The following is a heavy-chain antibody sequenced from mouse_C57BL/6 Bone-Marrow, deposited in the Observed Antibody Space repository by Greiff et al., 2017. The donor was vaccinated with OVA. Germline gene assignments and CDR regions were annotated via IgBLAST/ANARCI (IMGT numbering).Heavy chain of an antibody. J-gene: IGHJ4*01. D-gene: IGHD1-1*01. Sequence: EVKLVESVAELVRPGASVKLSCTASGFNIKNTYMHWVKQRPEQGLEWIGRIDPANGNTKYAPKFQGKATITADTSSNTAYLQLSSLTSEDTAIYYCARDYEGLDYAMDYWGQGTSVTVSS. CDR1: GFNIKNTY. CDR2: IDPANGNT. V-gene: IGHV14-3*01. CDR3: ARDYEGLDYAMDY.